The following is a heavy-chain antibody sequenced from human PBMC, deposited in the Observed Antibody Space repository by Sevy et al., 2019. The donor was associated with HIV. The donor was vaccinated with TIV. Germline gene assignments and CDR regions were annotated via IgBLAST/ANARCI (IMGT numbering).Heavy chain of an antibody. D-gene: IGHD6-19*01. J-gene: IGHJ4*02. CDR3: AREIGGWSYFDN. Sequence: QLGGSLRLSCAASGFTFSSYSMHWVRQAPGKRLEYVPAIGNDDRIYYANSVKGRFTISRDNSKNMVYLQMGSLRAEDMAVYYCAREIGGWSYFDNWGQGTLVTVSS. CDR1: GFTFSSYS. CDR2: IGNDDRI. V-gene: IGHV3-64*01.